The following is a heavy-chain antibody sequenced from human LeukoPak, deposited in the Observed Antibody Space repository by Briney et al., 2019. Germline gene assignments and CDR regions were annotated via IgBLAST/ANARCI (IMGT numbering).Heavy chain of an antibody. CDR1: GGSIGNYF. D-gene: IGHD7-27*01. Sequence: PSETLSLTCTVSGGSIGNYFWSWIRQTPGKGPEWIGYIYTSGRTNYNPSLKSRASISVDTSKNQFSLNVTSVTAADTAMYYCARLDWGFDYWGQGTLVTVSS. CDR3: ARLDWGFDY. CDR2: IYTSGRT. J-gene: IGHJ4*02. V-gene: IGHV4-4*09.